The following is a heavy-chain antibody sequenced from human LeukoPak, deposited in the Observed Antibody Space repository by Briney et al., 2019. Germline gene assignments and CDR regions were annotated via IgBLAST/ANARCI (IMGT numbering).Heavy chain of an antibody. CDR2: ISSSSSYI. Sequence: GGSLRLSCAASGFTFSSYSMSWVRQAPGKGLEWVSSISSSSSYIYYADSVKGRFTISRDNAKNSLYLQMNSLRAEDTAVYYCARVPTYYYDSSGYSGYWGQGTLVTVSS. D-gene: IGHD3-22*01. V-gene: IGHV3-21*01. CDR1: GFTFSSYS. J-gene: IGHJ4*02. CDR3: ARVPTYYYDSSGYSGY.